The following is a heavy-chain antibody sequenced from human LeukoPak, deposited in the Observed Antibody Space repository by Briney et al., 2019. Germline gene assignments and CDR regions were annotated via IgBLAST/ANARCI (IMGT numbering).Heavy chain of an antibody. J-gene: IGHJ4*02. V-gene: IGHV3-15*01. CDR1: GFTFSNAW. D-gene: IGHD3-22*01. CDR2: IKSKTDGGTT. CDR3: TTLADYYDSSGYYYVSHYFDY. Sequence: GGSLRLSCAASGFTFSNAWMSWVRQAPGKGLEWVGRIKSKTDGGTTDYAAPVKGRFTISRDDSKNTLYLQMNSLKTEDTAVYYCTTLADYYDSSGYYYVSHYFDYWGQGTLVTVSS.